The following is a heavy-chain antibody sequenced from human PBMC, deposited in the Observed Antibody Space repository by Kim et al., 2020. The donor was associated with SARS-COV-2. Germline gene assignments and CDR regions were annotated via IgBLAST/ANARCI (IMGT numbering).Heavy chain of an antibody. J-gene: IGHJ6*03. CDR3: ARGVRITMIVVVITTDYYYYMDV. CDR1: GYTFTSYD. D-gene: IGHD3-22*01. V-gene: IGHV1-8*01. Sequence: ASVKVSCKASGYTFTSYDINWVRQATGQGLEWMGWMNPNSGNTGYAQKFQGRVTMTRNTSISTAYMELSSLRSEDTAVYYCARGVRITMIVVVITTDYYYYMDVWGKGTPVTVSS. CDR2: MNPNSGNT.